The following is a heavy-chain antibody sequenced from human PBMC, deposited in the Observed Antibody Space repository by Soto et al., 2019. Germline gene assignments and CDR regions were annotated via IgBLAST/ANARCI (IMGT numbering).Heavy chain of an antibody. CDR1: GYSFTSYW. Sequence: GESLKISCKGSGYSFTSYWISWVRQMPGKGLEWMGRIDPSDSYTNYSPSFQGHVTISADKSISTAYLQWSSLKASDTAMYYCARRLVVPAAMRLGRYYYYGMDVWGQGTTVTVSS. J-gene: IGHJ6*02. D-gene: IGHD2-2*01. V-gene: IGHV5-10-1*01. CDR3: ARRLVVPAAMRLGRYYYYGMDV. CDR2: IDPSDSYT.